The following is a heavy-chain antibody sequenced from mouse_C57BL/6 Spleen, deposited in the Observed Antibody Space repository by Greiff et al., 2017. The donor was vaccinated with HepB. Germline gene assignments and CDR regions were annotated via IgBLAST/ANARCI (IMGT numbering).Heavy chain of an antibody. V-gene: IGHV14-2*01. D-gene: IGHD1-1*01. CDR1: GFNIKDYY. CDR3: ALDNGSSHIPDWYFDV. CDR2: IDPEDGET. Sequence: VQLQQSGAELVKPGASVKLSCTASGFNIKDYYMHWVKQRTEQGLEWIGRIDPEDGETKYAPKFQGKATITADTSSNTAYLQLSSLTSEDTAVYYGALDNGSSHIPDWYFDVWGTGTTVTVSS. J-gene: IGHJ1*03.